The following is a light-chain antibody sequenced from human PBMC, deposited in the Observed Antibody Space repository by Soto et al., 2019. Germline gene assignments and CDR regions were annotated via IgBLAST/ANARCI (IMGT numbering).Light chain of an antibody. CDR2: DAS. CDR3: QQYNYWPPWT. Sequence: EIVMTQSPVTLSVSPGERATISCRASQSVRSNLAWYQQKPGQAPKLLMYDASTRATGIPARFSGSGSGTELTLTISSLQSEDFVVYYCQQYNYWPPWTFGQGTKVEIK. V-gene: IGKV3-15*01. CDR1: QSVRSN. J-gene: IGKJ1*01.